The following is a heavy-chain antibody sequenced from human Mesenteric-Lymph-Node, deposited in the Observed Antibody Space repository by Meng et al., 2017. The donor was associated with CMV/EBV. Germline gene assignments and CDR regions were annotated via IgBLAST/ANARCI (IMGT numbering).Heavy chain of an antibody. Sequence: SVKVSCKASGGTFSSYAISWVRQAPGQGLEWMGGIIPIFCTANYAQKFQGRVTITTDESTSTAYMELSSLRSEDTAVYYCASNVLRAGYYYYGMDVWGQGTTVTVSS. J-gene: IGHJ6*02. D-gene: IGHD2/OR15-2a*01. V-gene: IGHV1-69*05. CDR1: GGTFSSYA. CDR2: IIPIFCTA. CDR3: ASNVLRAGYYYYGMDV.